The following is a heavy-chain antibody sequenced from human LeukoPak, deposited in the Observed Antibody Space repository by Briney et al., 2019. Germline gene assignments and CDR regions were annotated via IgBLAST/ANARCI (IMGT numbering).Heavy chain of an antibody. CDR3: ARDGESAVEMATVDYYGMDV. CDR2: ISAYNGNT. CDR1: GYTFTSYG. J-gene: IGHJ6*02. V-gene: IGHV1-18*01. D-gene: IGHD5-24*01. Sequence: ASVKVSCKASGYTFTSYGISWVRQAPGQGREWRGWISAYNGNTNYAQKLQGRVTMTTDTSTSTAYMELRSLRSDDTAVYYCARDGESAVEMATVDYYGMDVWGQGTTVTVSS.